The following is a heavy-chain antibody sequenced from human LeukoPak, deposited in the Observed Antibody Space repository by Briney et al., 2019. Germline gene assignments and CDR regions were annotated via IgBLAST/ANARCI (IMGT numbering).Heavy chain of an antibody. CDR2: ISAYNGNT. D-gene: IGHD7-27*01. CDR3: VRWPATRPTEHNWGSEPYYYYGMDV. V-gene: IGHV1-18*01. J-gene: IGHJ6*02. CDR1: GYTFTSYG. Sequence: ASVKVSCKASGYTFTSYGISWVRQAPGQGLEWMGWISAYNGNTNYAQKLQGGVTMTTDTSTSTAYMELRSLRSDDTAVYYCVRWPATRPTEHNWGSEPYYYYGMDVWGQGTTATVSS.